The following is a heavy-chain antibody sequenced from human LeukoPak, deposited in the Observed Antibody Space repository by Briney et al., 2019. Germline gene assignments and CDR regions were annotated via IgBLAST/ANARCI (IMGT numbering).Heavy chain of an antibody. CDR3: ATQIWFGELFAFDI. J-gene: IGHJ3*02. D-gene: IGHD3-10*01. CDR2: ISAYNGNA. CDR1: GYTFTSYG. V-gene: IGHV1-18*01. Sequence: APVKVSCKASGYTFTSYGISWVRQAPGQGLEWMGWISAYNGNANYAQKLQGRVTMTTDTSTSTAYMELRSLRSDDTAVYYCATQIWFGELFAFDIWGQGTMVTVSS.